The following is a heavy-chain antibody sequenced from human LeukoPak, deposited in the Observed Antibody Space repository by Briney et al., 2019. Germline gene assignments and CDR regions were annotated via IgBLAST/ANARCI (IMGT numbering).Heavy chain of an antibody. CDR2: IYYSGNT. CDR1: GGSISSYY. CDR3: ARAGTTYYYDSSGYPFDY. V-gene: IGHV4-59*01. J-gene: IGHJ4*02. D-gene: IGHD3-22*01. Sequence: SETLSLTCTVSGGSISSYYWSWIRQPPGKGLEWIGYIYYSGNTNYNPSLKSRVTISVDTSKNQFSLKLSSVTAADTAVYYCARAGTTYYYDSSGYPFDYWAREPWSPSPQ.